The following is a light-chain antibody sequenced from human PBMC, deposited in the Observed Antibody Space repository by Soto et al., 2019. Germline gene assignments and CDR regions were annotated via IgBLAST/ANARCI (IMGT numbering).Light chain of an antibody. CDR2: EVT. J-gene: IGLJ2*01. Sequence: QSALTQPASVSGSPGQSITISCTGTSSDVGGYNYVSWYQQHPGKAPKIMIYEVTNRPSGVSNRFSGSKSGNTASLTISGLQAEDEAAYYCSSYTSSSTILVFGGGTKLTVL. CDR3: SSYTSSSTILV. V-gene: IGLV2-14*01. CDR1: SSDVGGYNY.